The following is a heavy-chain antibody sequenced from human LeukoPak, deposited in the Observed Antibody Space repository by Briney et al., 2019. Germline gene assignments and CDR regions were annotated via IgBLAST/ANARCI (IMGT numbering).Heavy chain of an antibody. CDR3: ATDFYDST. CDR1: GFTFSSYA. J-gene: IGHJ5*02. V-gene: IGHV3-15*07. CDR2: IRSNSDGGTI. Sequence: GGSLRLSCAASGFTFSSYAMNWVRQAPGKGLEWVGRIRSNSDGGTIDYAAPVKGRFTLARDDSKTTLYLQMNSLQTEDTAVYYCATDFYDSTWGQGTLVTVSS. D-gene: IGHD3-22*01.